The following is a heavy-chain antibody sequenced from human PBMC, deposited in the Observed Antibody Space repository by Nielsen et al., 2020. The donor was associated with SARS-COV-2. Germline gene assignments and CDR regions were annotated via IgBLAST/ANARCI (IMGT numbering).Heavy chain of an antibody. CDR1: GFTFCSYA. D-gene: IGHD4-17*01. CDR3: AKDLLPSAGDDYYYYGMDV. Sequence: GESLKISCAASGFTFCSYAMHWVRQAPGKGLEWVAVISYDGSNKYYADSVKGRFTISRDNSKNTLYLQMNSLRAEDTAVYYCAKDLLPSAGDDYYYYGMDVWGQGTTVTVSS. J-gene: IGHJ6*02. V-gene: IGHV3-30-3*01. CDR2: ISYDGSNK.